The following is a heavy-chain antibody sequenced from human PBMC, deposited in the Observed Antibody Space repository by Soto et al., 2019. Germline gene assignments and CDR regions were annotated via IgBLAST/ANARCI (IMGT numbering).Heavy chain of an antibody. J-gene: IGHJ6*02. CDR1: GYTLTELS. Sequence: GASVKVSCKVSGYTLTELSMHWVRQAPGKGLEWMGGFDPEDGGTIYAQKFQGRVTMTEDTSTDTAYMELSSLRSEDTAVYYCATRGGVARPDFNYYYGMDVWGQGTTVTVSS. CDR2: FDPEDGGT. V-gene: IGHV1-24*01. CDR3: ATRGGVARPDFNYYYGMDV. D-gene: IGHD6-6*01.